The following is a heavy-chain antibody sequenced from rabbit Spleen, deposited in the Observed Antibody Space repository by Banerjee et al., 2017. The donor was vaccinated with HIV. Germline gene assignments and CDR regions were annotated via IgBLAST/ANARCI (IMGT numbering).Heavy chain of an antibody. D-gene: IGHD8-1*01. CDR3: AREGTGTGYDFVL. V-gene: IGHV1S45*01. Sequence: QEQLEESGGDLVKPGASLTLTCKASGLDFSSRYWICWVRQAPGKGLEWIACIDVAASANTYYASWAKGRFTISKTSSTTVTLQMTSLTAADTATYFCAREGTGTGYDFVLWGPGTLVTVS. J-gene: IGHJ6*01. CDR2: IDVAASANT. CDR1: GLDFSSRYW.